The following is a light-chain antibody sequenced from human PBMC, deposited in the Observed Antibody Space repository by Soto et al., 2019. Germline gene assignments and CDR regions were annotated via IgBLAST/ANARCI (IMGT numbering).Light chain of an antibody. CDR1: QAINNN. J-gene: IGKJ1*01. CDR2: GAS. Sequence: VLTQAPDTLSVSPGERATLSCRASQAINNNVAWYQLKDGQVPRLLIYGASTRAADVPARFSGGGSGTEFTLTIGSLQSEDFAEYHCQQYNNWPQTFGQGTKVEIK. CDR3: QQYNNWPQT. V-gene: IGKV3-15*01.